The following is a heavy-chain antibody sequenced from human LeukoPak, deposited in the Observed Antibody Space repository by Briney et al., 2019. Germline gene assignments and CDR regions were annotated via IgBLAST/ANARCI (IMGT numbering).Heavy chain of an antibody. J-gene: IGHJ4*02. D-gene: IGHD2-2*01. CDR1: GGSISSYY. CDR3: ASHIYCNSTSCYDY. V-gene: IGHV4-59*08. Sequence: SETLSLTCTVSGGSISSYYWTWIRQFPGKGLEWIGYIYFSGSTTYNPTLKSRVTISLDTSKNQFSLELTSVTAADTAVYYCASHIYCNSTSCYDYWGQGTLVTVSS. CDR2: IYFSGST.